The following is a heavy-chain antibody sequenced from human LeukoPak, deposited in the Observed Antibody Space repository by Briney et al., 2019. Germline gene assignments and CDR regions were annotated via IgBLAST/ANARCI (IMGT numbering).Heavy chain of an antibody. D-gene: IGHD3-22*01. Sequence: GGSLRLSCAASGFTVSSNYMTWVRQAPGKGLEWVSVISIPGSITYADSVKGRFTTSRDNSKNTLYPQMNSLRADDTAVYYCARDLNYDSASWGQGTLVTVSA. CDR3: ARDLNYDSAS. V-gene: IGHV3-53*01. CDR1: GFTVSSNY. CDR2: ISIPGSI. J-gene: IGHJ5*02.